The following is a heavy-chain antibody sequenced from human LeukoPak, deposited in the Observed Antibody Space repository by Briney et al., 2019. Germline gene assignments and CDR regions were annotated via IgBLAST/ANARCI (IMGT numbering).Heavy chain of an antibody. CDR3: ATIFGVVPPRYYYYGMDV. CDR2: INPNSGGT. CDR1: GYTFTSYD. J-gene: IGHJ6*02. V-gene: IGHV1-2*02. D-gene: IGHD3-3*01. Sequence: GASVKVSCKASGYTFTSYDINWVRQATGQGLEWMGWINPNSGGTNYAQKFQGRVTMTRDTSISTAYMELSRLRSDDTAVYYCATIFGVVPPRYYYYGMDVWGQGTTVTVSS.